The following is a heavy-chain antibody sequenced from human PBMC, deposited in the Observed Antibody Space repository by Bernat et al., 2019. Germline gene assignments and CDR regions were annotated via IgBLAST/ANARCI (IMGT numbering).Heavy chain of an antibody. J-gene: IGHJ4*02. CDR1: GFTVSSNY. CDR3: ARGTGFRELAGNY. V-gene: IGHV3-53*01. Sequence: EVQLVESGGGLIQPGGSLRLSCAASGFTVSSNYMSWVRQAPGKGLEWVSVIYSGGSTYYADSVKGRFTISRDNSKNTLYLQMNSLRAEDTAVYYCARGTGFRELAGNYWGQGTLVTVSS. CDR2: IYSGGST. D-gene: IGHD3-10*01.